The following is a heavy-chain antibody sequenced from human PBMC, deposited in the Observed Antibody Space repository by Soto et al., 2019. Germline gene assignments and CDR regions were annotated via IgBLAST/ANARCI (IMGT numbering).Heavy chain of an antibody. CDR1: GGTFSSYA. Sequence: SVKVSCKASGGTFSSYAISWVRQAPGQGLEWMGGSIPIFGTANYAQKVQGRVTITADESTSTAYMELSSLRSEDTDVYYCASGGGKTYYYDSSGYVDAFDIWGQGTMVTVSS. CDR3: ASGGGKTYYYDSSGYVDAFDI. D-gene: IGHD3-22*01. J-gene: IGHJ3*02. CDR2: SIPIFGTA. V-gene: IGHV1-69*13.